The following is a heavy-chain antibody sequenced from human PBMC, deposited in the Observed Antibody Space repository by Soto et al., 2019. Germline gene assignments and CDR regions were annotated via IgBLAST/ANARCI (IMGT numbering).Heavy chain of an antibody. CDR1: GFTFSNYA. J-gene: IGHJ4*02. Sequence: EMQLLESGGGLVQPGGSLRLTCAASGFTFSNYAMTWVRQAPGKGLEWVSAISSSGGGTYYADFVKGRFTISRDNSKNTLSLQVNSLRAEDTAIYYCAKGGLSTTYYFDYWGQGTLVTVSS. V-gene: IGHV3-23*01. D-gene: IGHD1-1*01. CDR2: ISSSGGGT. CDR3: AKGGLSTTYYFDY.